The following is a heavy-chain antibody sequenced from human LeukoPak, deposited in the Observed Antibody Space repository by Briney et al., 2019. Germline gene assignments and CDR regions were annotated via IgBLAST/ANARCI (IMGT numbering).Heavy chain of an antibody. V-gene: IGHV4-38-2*02. J-gene: IGHJ4*02. CDR1: GYSLSSGYY. Sequence: SDTLSLICTVSGYSLSSGYYWGWIRQPPGKGVEWIGSIYHSGSTYYNPSLKSRVTISVDTSKNQFSLKLSSVTAADTAVYYCARSYGGNPYFFDYWGQGTLVTVSS. CDR3: ARSYGGNPYFFDY. CDR2: IYHSGST. D-gene: IGHD4-23*01.